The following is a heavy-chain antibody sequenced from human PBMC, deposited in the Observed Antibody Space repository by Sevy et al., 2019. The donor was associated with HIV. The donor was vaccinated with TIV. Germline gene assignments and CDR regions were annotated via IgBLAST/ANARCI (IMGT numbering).Heavy chain of an antibody. V-gene: IGHV3-33*04. Sequence: RGCLRLSCAATGFTFSNYAMHWVRQAPGKGIERVAIIWSDGAYQYHGDSVKGRFTISRDNSKNTLYLQMNNVRVEDTAVYDCAKGGLTRPGIDYWGQGTLVSVSS. CDR2: IWSDGAYQ. J-gene: IGHJ4*02. CDR3: AKGGLTRPGIDY. D-gene: IGHD1-1*01. CDR1: GFTFSNYA.